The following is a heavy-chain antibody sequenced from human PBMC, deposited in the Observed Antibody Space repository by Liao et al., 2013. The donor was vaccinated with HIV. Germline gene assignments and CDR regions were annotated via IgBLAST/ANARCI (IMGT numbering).Heavy chain of an antibody. CDR3: ARDRGWGSNYFDY. CDR1: GGSIRSGSYY. CDR2: IYTSGST. D-gene: IGHD7-27*01. J-gene: IGHJ4*02. V-gene: IGHV4-61*02. Sequence: QVQLQESGPGLVKPSQTLSLTCTVSGGSIRSGSYYWSWIRQPAGKGLEWIGRIYTSGSTNYNPSLKSRVTISVDTSKNQFSLKLSSVTAADTAVYYCARDRGWGSNYFDYWGQGTLVTVSS.